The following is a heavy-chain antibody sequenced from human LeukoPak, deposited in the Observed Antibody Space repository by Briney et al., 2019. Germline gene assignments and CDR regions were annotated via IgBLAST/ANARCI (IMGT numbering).Heavy chain of an antibody. CDR1: GLTFSSYG. Sequence: GGSLTLSCAAYGLTFSSYGRSWVRQAPGKGLEWVGVIRYGGSNKYNADSVKGRFTFSRNYSRNTLYLQMNSLGAEETDVYYCARGYRAYYYDSSDGIDAFDIWRQGTMVTVSS. CDR2: IRYGGSNK. J-gene: IGHJ3*02. V-gene: IGHV3-33*01. D-gene: IGHD3-22*01. CDR3: ARGYRAYYYDSSDGIDAFDI.